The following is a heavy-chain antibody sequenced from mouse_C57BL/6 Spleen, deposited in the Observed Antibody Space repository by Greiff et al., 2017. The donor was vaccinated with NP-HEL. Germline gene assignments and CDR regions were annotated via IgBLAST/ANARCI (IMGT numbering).Heavy chain of an antibody. D-gene: IGHD4-1*01. V-gene: IGHV1-7*01. CDR3: ASRTGTLGYAMDY. CDR1: GYTFTSYW. Sequence: VQLQQSGAELAKPGASVKLSCKASGYTFTSYWMHWVKQRPGQGLEWIGYINPSSGYTKYNQKFKDKATLTADKSSSTAYMQLSSLTYEDSAVYYCASRTGTLGYAMDYWGQGTSVTVAS. J-gene: IGHJ4*01. CDR2: INPSSGYT.